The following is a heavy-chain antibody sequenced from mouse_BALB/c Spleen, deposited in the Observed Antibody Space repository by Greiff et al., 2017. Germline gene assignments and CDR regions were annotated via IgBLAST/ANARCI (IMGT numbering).Heavy chain of an antibody. CDR1: GFSFTGYG. V-gene: IGHV2-6-7*01. D-gene: IGHD3-1*01. Sequence: VQLQESGPGLVAPSQSLSITCTVSGFSFTGYGVNWVRQPPGKGLEWLGMIWGDGSTDYNSALKSRLSISKDNSKSQVFLRMNSLQTDDTARYYCARDSSGFAYWGQGTLVTVSA. CDR3: ARDSSGFAY. J-gene: IGHJ3*01. CDR2: IWGDGST.